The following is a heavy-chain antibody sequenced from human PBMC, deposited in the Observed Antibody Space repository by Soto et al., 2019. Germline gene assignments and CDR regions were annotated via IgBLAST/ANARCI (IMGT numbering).Heavy chain of an antibody. Sequence: SETLSLTCAVYGGSFSGYYWSWIRQPPGKGLEWIGEINHSGSTNYNPSLKSRVTISVDTSKNQFSLKLSSVTAADTAVYYCARDSYGLGIDYWGQGTLVTVSS. J-gene: IGHJ4*02. V-gene: IGHV4-34*01. CDR2: INHSGST. D-gene: IGHD5-18*01. CDR1: GGSFSGYY. CDR3: ARDSYGLGIDY.